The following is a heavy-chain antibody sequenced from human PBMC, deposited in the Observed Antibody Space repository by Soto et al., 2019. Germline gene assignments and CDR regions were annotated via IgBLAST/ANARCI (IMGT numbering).Heavy chain of an antibody. Sequence: SETLSLTCAVSGGSISRGGYSWSWIRQPPGKGLEWIGYIYHSGSTYYNPSLKSRVTISVDRSKNQFSLKLSSVTAADTAVYYCARGRTVLWFGELSRLYYYGMDVWGQGTTVTVSS. CDR3: ARGRTVLWFGELSRLYYYGMDV. CDR2: IYHSGST. J-gene: IGHJ6*02. D-gene: IGHD3-10*01. CDR1: GGSISRGGYS. V-gene: IGHV4-30-2*01.